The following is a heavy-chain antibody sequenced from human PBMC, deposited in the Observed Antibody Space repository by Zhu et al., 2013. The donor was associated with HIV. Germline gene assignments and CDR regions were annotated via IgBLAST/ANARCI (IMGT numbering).Heavy chain of an antibody. J-gene: IGHJ5*02. CDR2: INAGNGNT. Sequence: QVQLVQSGAEVKKPGASVKVSCKASGYTFTTYALHWVRQAPGQRLEWMGWINAGNGNTKYSQNFQGRVTISRDTSATTAYMELSSLTSEDTAVYYCARGRPSFMVGVVNNWFDPGAREPWSPSP. D-gene: IGHD3-3*01. CDR1: GYTFTTYA. CDR3: ARGRPSFMVGVVNNWFDP. V-gene: IGHV1-3*01.